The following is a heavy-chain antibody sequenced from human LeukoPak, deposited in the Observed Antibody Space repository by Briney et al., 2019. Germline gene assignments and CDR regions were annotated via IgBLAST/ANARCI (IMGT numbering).Heavy chain of an antibody. CDR2: ISSSSSYI. Sequence: GGSLRLSCAASGFTFSSYSMNWVRQAPGKGLEWVLSISSSSSYIYYADSVKGRFTISRDNAKNSLYLQMNSLRAEDTAVYYCASGEYQLLSTYFDYWGQGTLVTVSS. V-gene: IGHV3-21*01. CDR3: ASGEYQLLSTYFDY. D-gene: IGHD2-2*01. J-gene: IGHJ4*02. CDR1: GFTFSSYS.